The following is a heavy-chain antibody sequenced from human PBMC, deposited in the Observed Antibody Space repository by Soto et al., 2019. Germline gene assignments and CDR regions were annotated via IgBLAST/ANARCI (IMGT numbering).Heavy chain of an antibody. Sequence: KESGPTLVKPTQTLTLTCTFSGFSLSTSGVGVGWIRQPPGKALEWIGYIYYSGSTYYNPSLKSRVTISVDTSKNQFSLKLSSVIAADTAVYYCARGGTTVTTNWGQGTLVTVSS. J-gene: IGHJ4*02. CDR2: IYYSGST. CDR3: ARGGTTVTTN. CDR1: GFSLSTSGVG. D-gene: IGHD4-17*01. V-gene: IGHV4-31*03.